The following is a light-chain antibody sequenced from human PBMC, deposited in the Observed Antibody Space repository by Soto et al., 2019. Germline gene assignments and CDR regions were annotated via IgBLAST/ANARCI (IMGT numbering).Light chain of an antibody. CDR1: SSDVGGYNS. V-gene: IGLV2-8*01. Sequence: QSVLTQPPSASGSPGQSVTISCTGTSSDVGGYNSVSWYQQYPGKAPKLIIYEVSEWPSGVPDRFSGSKSGSTASLTVSGLQAEDEADYYCSSYAVNNNLGVFGGGTKLTVL. J-gene: IGLJ2*01. CDR2: EVS. CDR3: SSYAVNNNLGV.